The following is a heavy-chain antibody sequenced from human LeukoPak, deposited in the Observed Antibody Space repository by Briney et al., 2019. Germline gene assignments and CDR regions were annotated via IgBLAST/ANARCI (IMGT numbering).Heavy chain of an antibody. D-gene: IGHD3-22*01. CDR2: INPNSGGT. J-gene: IGHJ4*02. CDR1: GYTFTGYY. CDR3: ARGKYYYDSSGYYPLFDY. V-gene: IGHV1-2*02. Sequence: ASVKVSCKASGYTFTGYYMHWVRQAPGQGLEWMGWINPNSGGTNYAQKFQGRVTMTRDTSISTAYMELSRLRSDDTAVYYCARGKYYYDSSGYYPLFDYWGQGTLVTVSS.